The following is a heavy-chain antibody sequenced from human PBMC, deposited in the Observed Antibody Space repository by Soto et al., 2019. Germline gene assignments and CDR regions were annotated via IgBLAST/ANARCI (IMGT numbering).Heavy chain of an antibody. Sequence: EVQLVESGGGLVQPGGSLRLSCVASGFTFSTYWMHWVRQAPRKGLVWVSRIKFDGSTTSYADSVKGRFTISRDNAKXXXXXXXXXXXXXDTGVYYCARGIRNYYGVDVWGQGTTVTVSS. V-gene: IGHV3-74*01. D-gene: IGHD3-10*01. CDR3: ARGIRNYYGVDV. CDR1: GFTFSTYW. CDR2: IKFDGSTT. J-gene: IGHJ6*02.